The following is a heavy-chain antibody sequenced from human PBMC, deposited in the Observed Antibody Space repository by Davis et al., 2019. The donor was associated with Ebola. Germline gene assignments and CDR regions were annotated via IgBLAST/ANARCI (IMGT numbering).Heavy chain of an antibody. Sequence: SETLSLTCAVYGGSFSDYFWSWIRQPPEKGLEWIGEISHHSGYTNYNPSLRSRVAISVDSSKNQFSLKVNSVTAADTAVYYCARTTKTNVEDSGLGYNFFDSWGQGTLVSVSS. V-gene: IGHV4-34*01. D-gene: IGHD5-18*01. CDR2: ISHHSGYT. CDR1: GGSFSDYF. CDR3: ARTTKTNVEDSGLGYNFFDS. J-gene: IGHJ5*01.